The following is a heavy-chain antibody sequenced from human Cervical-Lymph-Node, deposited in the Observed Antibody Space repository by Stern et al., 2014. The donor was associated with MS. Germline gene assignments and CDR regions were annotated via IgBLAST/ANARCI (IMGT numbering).Heavy chain of an antibody. J-gene: IGHJ1*01. CDR3: ANPLPYAN. Sequence: QVQLVQSGAEVKKPGASVKVSCKASGDTFASYPIHWLRQAPGQGPVWMGIVNPTDGRTAYAQTFKGRFTMTRDTSTRTVYMELSSLKVGDTAIYFCANPLPYANWGQGTRVTVSS. D-gene: IGHD4-17*01. CDR1: GDTFASYP. V-gene: IGHV1-46*03. CDR2: VNPTDGRT.